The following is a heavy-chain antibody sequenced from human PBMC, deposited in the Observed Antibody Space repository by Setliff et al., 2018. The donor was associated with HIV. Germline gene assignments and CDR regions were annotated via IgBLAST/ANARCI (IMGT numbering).Heavy chain of an antibody. CDR1: GGSLSGHY. V-gene: IGHV4-34*01. Sequence: SETLSLTCAVYGGSLSGHYWSWIRQPPGKGLEWIGEINHSGSTNYNPSLKSRVTISVDTSKNQFSLNLSSVTAADTAVYYCARAFYYYYMDVWGKGTTVTVSS. CDR3: ARAFYYYYMDV. CDR2: INHSGST. J-gene: IGHJ6*03.